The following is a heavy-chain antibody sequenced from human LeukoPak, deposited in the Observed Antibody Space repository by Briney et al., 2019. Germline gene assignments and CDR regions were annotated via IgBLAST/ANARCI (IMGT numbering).Heavy chain of an antibody. CDR2: IIPIFGTA. CDR3: ARDRHYGSGSFLGTFDY. CDR1: GGTFSSYA. V-gene: IGHV1-69*05. D-gene: IGHD3-10*01. J-gene: IGHJ4*02. Sequence: SVKVSCKASGGTFSSYAISWVRQAPGQGLEWMGGIIPIFGTANYAQKFQGRVTITTDESTSTAYMELSSLRSEDTAVYYCARDRHYGSGSFLGTFDYWGQGTLVTVSS.